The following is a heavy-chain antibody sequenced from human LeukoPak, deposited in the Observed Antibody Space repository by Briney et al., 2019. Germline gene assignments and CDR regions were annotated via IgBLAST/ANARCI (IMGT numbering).Heavy chain of an antibody. Sequence: GASVKVSCKVSGYTLAELSMHWVRQAPGKGLEWMGGFDPEDGETIYAQKFQGRVTMTEDTSTDTAYMELSSLRSEDTAVYYCAISAFVRWLQLFDYWGQGTLVTVSS. J-gene: IGHJ4*02. CDR1: GYTLAELS. CDR2: FDPEDGET. CDR3: AISAFVRWLQLFDY. D-gene: IGHD5-24*01. V-gene: IGHV1-24*01.